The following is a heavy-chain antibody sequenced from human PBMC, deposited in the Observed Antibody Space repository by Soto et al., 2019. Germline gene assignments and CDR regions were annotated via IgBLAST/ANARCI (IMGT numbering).Heavy chain of an antibody. CDR2: MNPNSGNT. D-gene: IGHD3-10*01. CDR3: TRAYGAETFDF. Sequence: ASVKVSCKASGYTFNNYDIHWVRQAPGHGLEWMGWMNPNSGNTGYAQNFRGRVTMTQNTAIGTAYMELSSLRSDDTATYYCTRAYGAETFDFWGQGTRVT. V-gene: IGHV1-8*02. CDR1: GYTFNNYD. J-gene: IGHJ5*01.